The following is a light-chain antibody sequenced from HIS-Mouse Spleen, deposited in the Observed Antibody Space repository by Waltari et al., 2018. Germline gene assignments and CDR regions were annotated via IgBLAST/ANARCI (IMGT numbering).Light chain of an antibody. CDR2: AVS. V-gene: IGLV2-11*01. J-gene: IGLJ1*01. CDR1: SSDVCGYNY. Sequence: QSALTQPRSVSGSPGQSVTISFPGTSSDVCGYNYVSRSQQPPGKAPKLLIYAVSKRPSGVPDRFSGSKSGNTASLTISGLQAEDEADYYCCSYAGSYTGVFGTGTKVTVL. CDR3: CSYAGSYTGV.